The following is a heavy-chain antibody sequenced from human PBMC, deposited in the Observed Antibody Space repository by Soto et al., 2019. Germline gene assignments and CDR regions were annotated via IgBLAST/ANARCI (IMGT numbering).Heavy chain of an antibody. CDR1: GGTFSSYR. D-gene: IGHD6-13*01. J-gene: IGHJ4*02. V-gene: IGHV1-69*13. CDR3: ARDSGAKLSSS. Sequence: GASVKVSCKASGGTFSSYRINWVRQAPGQGLEWVGGIVPIYRTADYAQKFQGRVTITAGESARTAYLEVRSLKSQDTAVYYCARDSGAKLSSSWGQGTLVTVSS. CDR2: IVPIYRTA.